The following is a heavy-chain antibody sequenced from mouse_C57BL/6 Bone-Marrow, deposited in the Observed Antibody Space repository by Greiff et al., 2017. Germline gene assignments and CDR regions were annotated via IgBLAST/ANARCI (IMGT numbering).Heavy chain of an antibody. CDR2: LDPEPGGT. D-gene: IGHD1-1*01. V-gene: IGHV1-15*01. J-gene: IGHJ3*01. CDR3: TRSWYGRSAVAY. CDR1: GYTFTNYD. Sequence: VQLQQSGAELVRPGASVTLSCKASGYTFTNYDMHWVKQTPVHGLEWIGALDPEPGGTAYNQTFTGKAILTAAQSSSKAYMELRSLTSEASAVXDRTRSWYGRSAVAYGGQGTLVTVSA.